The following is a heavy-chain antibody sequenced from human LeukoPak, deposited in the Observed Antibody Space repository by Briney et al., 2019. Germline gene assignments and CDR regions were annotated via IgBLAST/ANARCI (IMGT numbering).Heavy chain of an antibody. V-gene: IGHV4-30-4*01. J-gene: IGHJ4*02. CDR1: GGSISSGDYS. CDR3: ASAVGAYHRPFDY. Sequence: SQTLSPTCTVSGGSISSGDYSWSWIRQPPGKGLEWIGYIYYSGSTYYNPSLKSRVTISVDTSKNQFSLKLSSVTAADTAVYYCASAVGAYHRPFDYWGQGTLVTVSS. CDR2: IYYSGST. D-gene: IGHD1-26*01.